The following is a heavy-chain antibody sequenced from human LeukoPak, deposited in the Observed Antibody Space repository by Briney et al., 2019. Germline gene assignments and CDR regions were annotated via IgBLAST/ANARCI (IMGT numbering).Heavy chain of an antibody. CDR1: GGSISSYY. V-gene: IGHV4-4*07. J-gene: IGHJ4*02. Sequence: SETLSLTCTVSGGSISSYYWSWIRQPAGKGLEWIGRIYPSGSTNYNPSLKSPVSMSVDTSKNQFSLKLSSVTAADTAVYYCARGCFVSSGTGSDYWGQGTLVTVSS. CDR3: ARGCFVSSGTGSDY. CDR2: IYPSGST. D-gene: IGHD2-8*02.